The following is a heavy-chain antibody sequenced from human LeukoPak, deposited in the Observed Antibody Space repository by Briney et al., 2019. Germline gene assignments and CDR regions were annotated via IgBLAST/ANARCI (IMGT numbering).Heavy chain of an antibody. CDR3: SGGAPTESSGYCFLY. D-gene: IGHD3-22*01. CDR1: GFILSTNY. J-gene: IGHJ4*02. CDR2: IYRGGGT. Sequence: GGSLRLSCAASGFILSTNYMSWVRQAPGKGLEWVSVIYRGGGTFYADSVKGRFTISRDISKNTVYLQMNSLSDEDTAVYYCSGGAPTESSGYCFLYWGQGTLVTVSS. V-gene: IGHV3-66*01.